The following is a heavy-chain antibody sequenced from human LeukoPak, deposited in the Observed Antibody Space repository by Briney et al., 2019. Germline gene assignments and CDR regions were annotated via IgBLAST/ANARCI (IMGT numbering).Heavy chain of an antibody. CDR1: GFSLSSYA. CDR2: TSSSDAGK. CDR3: ASGEGIQLFDY. V-gene: IGHV3-23*01. J-gene: IGHJ4*02. D-gene: IGHD1-1*01. Sequence: GGSLRLSCTVSGFSLSSYAMSWVRRAPGKGLEWVSATSSSDAGKYYADSVRGRFTISRDNSKNTLYLQMNSLRAEDTAVYYCASGEGIQLFDYWGQGTLVTVSS.